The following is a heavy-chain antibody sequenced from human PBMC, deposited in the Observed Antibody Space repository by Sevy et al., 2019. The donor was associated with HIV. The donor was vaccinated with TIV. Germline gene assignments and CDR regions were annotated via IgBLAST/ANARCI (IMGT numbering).Heavy chain of an antibody. Sequence: GGSLRLSCAASGFTFSDYYMSWIRQAPGKGLEWVSYISSSGSTIYYADSVKGRFTISRDNAKNSLYLQMNSLRAEDTAVYYCAGAIYYDFWSGYWGYFDYWGQGTLVTVSS. D-gene: IGHD3-3*01. CDR1: GFTFSDYY. CDR2: ISSSGSTI. CDR3: AGAIYYDFWSGYWGYFDY. J-gene: IGHJ4*02. V-gene: IGHV3-11*01.